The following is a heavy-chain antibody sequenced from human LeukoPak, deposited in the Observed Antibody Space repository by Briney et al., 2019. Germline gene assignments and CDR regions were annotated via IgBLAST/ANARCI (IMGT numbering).Heavy chain of an antibody. CDR1: GFTFSSSS. D-gene: IGHD1-14*01. V-gene: IGHV3-21*06. CDR2: ISGSSTYI. Sequence: PGGSLRLPCTGSGFTFSSSSMTWVRQAPGKGLEWVSSISGSSTYIYYADSVKGRFTISRDNAKSSLYLQMTSLSAEDTAVYYCARGAGARALDYWGQGTLVTVSS. CDR3: ARGAGARALDY. J-gene: IGHJ4*02.